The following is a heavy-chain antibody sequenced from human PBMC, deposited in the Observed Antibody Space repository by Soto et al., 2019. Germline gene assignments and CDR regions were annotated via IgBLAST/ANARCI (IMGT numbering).Heavy chain of an antibody. CDR3: ARDLGQWPLSYFDY. V-gene: IGHV3-33*01. Sequence: LRLSCAPSGFTFSSYGMHWVRQAPGKGLEWVAVIWYDGTNKYYADSVKGRFTISRDNSKNTLYLQMNSLRAEDTAVYYCARDLGQWPLSYFDYWGQGTLVTVSS. D-gene: IGHD6-19*01. CDR2: IWYDGTNK. J-gene: IGHJ4*02. CDR1: GFTFSSYG.